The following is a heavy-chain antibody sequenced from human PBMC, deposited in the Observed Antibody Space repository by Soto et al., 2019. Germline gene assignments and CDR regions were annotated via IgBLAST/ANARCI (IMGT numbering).Heavy chain of an antibody. CDR3: ARDRYGTTNGYHLGADY. CDR1: DFNSLSYG. Sequence: QVQLVQSGAEVKKPGASVKVSCKASDFNSLSYGFSWVRQAPGQGLEWRGCVRGPNGNTNYALKFQGRVTMTTATSTNTGHMELRSLRSDDTDGYFCARDRYGTTNGYHLGADYCGQGTLVTVSS. D-gene: IGHD2-8*01. V-gene: IGHV1-18*01. CDR2: VRGPNGNT. J-gene: IGHJ4*02.